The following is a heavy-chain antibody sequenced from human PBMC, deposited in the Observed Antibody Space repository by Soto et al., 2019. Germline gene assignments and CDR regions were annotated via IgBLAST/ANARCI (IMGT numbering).Heavy chain of an antibody. CDR3: ARETGTTWGYWFDP. CDR1: GYTFSSYG. Sequence: ASVKVSCKASGYTFSSYGISWVRQAPGQGLEWMGWISAYNGNTNYAQKLQGRVTMTTDTSTSTAYMELRSLRSDDTAVYYCARETGTTWGYWFDPWGQGTLVTVSS. J-gene: IGHJ5*02. D-gene: IGHD1-1*01. CDR2: ISAYNGNT. V-gene: IGHV1-18*01.